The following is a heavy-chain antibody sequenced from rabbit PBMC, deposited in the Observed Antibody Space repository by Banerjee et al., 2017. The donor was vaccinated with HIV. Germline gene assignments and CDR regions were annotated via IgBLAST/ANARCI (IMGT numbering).Heavy chain of an antibody. CDR1: GFDFSSYYY. CDR2: IGTASGST. J-gene: IGHJ4*01. D-gene: IGHD8-1*01. V-gene: IGHV1S45*01. Sequence: QEQLEESGGDLVKPGASLTLTCKASGFDFSSYYYMCWVRQAPGKGLEWIGCIGTASGSTYYASWAKGRFTISKTSSTTVTLQMTSLTAADTATYFCARETGYAGGGYSFNLWGPGTSSPS. CDR3: ARETGYAGGGYSFNL.